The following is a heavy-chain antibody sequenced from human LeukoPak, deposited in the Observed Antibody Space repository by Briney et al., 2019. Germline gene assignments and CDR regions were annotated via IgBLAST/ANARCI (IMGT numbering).Heavy chain of an antibody. Sequence: PGGSLRLSCAASGFTFSSYAMSWIRQPPGKGLEWIGEINHSGSTNYNPSLKSRVTISVDTSKNQFSLKLSSVTAADTAVYYCARGGDYYGSGSYYKGSNWFDPWGQGTLVAVSS. CDR3: ARGGDYYGSGSYYKGSNWFDP. V-gene: IGHV4-34*01. J-gene: IGHJ5*02. CDR1: GFTFSSYA. D-gene: IGHD3-10*01. CDR2: INHSGST.